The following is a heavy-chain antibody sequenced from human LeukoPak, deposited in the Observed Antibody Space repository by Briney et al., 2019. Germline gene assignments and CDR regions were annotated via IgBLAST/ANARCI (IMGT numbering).Heavy chain of an antibody. CDR1: GGSFNGYY. D-gene: IGHD2-8*01. V-gene: IGHV4-34*01. Sequence: SQTLSLTCAVYGGSFNGYYWSWIRQPPGKGLEWIGEISYSGSTNYNPSLKSRVTISVDTSKNQFSLKLSSVTAADTAVYYCARGWGGVLMVSGFDYWGQGTLVTVSS. J-gene: IGHJ4*02. CDR3: ARGWGGVLMVSGFDY. CDR2: ISYSGST.